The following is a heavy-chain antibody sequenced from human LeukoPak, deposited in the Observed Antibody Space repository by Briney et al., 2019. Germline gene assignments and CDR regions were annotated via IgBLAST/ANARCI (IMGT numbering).Heavy chain of an antibody. CDR2: ISGGTT. CDR1: GFTISSYG. J-gene: IGHJ4*02. Sequence: PGGSLRLSCAASGFTISSYGMSWVRQAPGKGLEWVSSISGGTTYYADSVKGRFTISRDNSKNIVSLQMNSLRAEDTAVYYCAKSVYGSGNYRGKGTLVTVSS. CDR3: AKSVYGSGNY. D-gene: IGHD3-10*01. V-gene: IGHV3-23*01.